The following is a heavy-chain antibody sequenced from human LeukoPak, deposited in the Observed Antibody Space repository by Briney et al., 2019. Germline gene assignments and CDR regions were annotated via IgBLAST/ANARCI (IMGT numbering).Heavy chain of an antibody. Sequence: GRSLRLSCAASGFTFGDYAMNWVRQAPGKGMETVSGINWKSDSVYYADSVKGRFTIFRDNTKNSLYLQMSSLRPDDTALYYCVKDKGIVGALNCFDSWGQGTLVTVSS. J-gene: IGHJ4*02. V-gene: IGHV3-9*01. D-gene: IGHD1-26*01. CDR1: GFTFGDYA. CDR2: INWKSDSV. CDR3: VKDKGIVGALNCFDS.